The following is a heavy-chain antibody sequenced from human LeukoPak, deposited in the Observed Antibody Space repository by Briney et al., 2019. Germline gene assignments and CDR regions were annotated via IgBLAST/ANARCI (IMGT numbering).Heavy chain of an antibody. CDR2: FDPEHGEP. CDR3: AAHLGATLFDY. D-gene: IGHD1-26*01. Sequence: GASVKVSCKVSGYTLIELSMHWVRQAPGKGLEWMGNFDPEHGEPIYAQRFQGRVTMTEDTSTDTAYMELSSLRSEDTAVYYWAAHLGATLFDYWGQGTLVTVSS. CDR1: GYTLIELS. V-gene: IGHV1-24*01. J-gene: IGHJ4*02.